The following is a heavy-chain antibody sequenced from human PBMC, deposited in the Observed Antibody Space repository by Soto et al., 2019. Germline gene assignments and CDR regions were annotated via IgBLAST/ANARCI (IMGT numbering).Heavy chain of an antibody. J-gene: IGHJ3*02. CDR2: ISGSGGST. D-gene: IGHD3-16*01. CDR3: AKDLTTPYVNPDAFDI. CDR1: GFTFSSYA. V-gene: IGHV3-23*01. Sequence: GGSLRLSCAASGFTFSSYAMSWVRQAPGKGLEWVSAISGSGGSTYYADSVKGRFTISRDNSKNTLYLQMNSLRAEDTAVYYCAKDLTTPYVNPDAFDIWGQGTMVTVSS.